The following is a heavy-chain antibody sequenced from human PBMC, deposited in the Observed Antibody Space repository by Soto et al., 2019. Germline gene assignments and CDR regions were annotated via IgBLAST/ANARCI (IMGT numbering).Heavy chain of an antibody. CDR2: VSYGGTT. CDR1: GGSISTYY. CDR3: ARPSVGGACGTFDY. D-gene: IGHD6-19*01. V-gene: IGHV4-59*08. J-gene: IGHJ4*02. Sequence: SETLSLTCTVSGGSISTYYWSWIRQPPGKGLEWIGHVSYGGTTNYHDSLKSRVTMSVDTSRNHFSLKLTSVTAADTAVYYCARPSVGGACGTFDYWGQGTLV.